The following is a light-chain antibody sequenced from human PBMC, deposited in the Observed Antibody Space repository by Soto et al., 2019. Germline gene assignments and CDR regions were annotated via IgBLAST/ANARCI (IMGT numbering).Light chain of an antibody. J-gene: IGLJ1*01. CDR1: SSNIGAGYD. V-gene: IGLV1-40*01. CDR2: GNS. Sequence: QSALTQPPSVSGAPGQRVTISCTGSSSNIGAGYDVHWYQQLPGTAPNLLIYGNSNRPSGVPDRFSGSKSGTSASLAITGLQAEDEADYYCQSYDSSLIGSQVFGTGTKVTVL. CDR3: QSYDSSLIGSQV.